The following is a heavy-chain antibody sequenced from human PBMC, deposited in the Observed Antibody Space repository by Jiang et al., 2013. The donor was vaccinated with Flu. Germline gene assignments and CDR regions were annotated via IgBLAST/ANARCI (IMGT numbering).Heavy chain of an antibody. CDR3: ATIVGAKGDAFDI. D-gene: IGHD1-26*01. V-gene: IGHV1-46*01. J-gene: IGHJ3*02. Sequence: TSYAQKFQGRVTMTRDTSTSTVYMELSSLRSEDTAVYYCATIVGAKGDAFDIWGQGTMVTVSS. CDR2: T.